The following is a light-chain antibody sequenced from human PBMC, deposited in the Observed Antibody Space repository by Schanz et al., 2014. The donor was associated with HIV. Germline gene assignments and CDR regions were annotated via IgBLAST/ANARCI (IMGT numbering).Light chain of an antibody. CDR1: QSLGSNF. J-gene: IGKJ4*01. V-gene: IGKV3-20*01. CDR3: QHFDHSVVT. Sequence: EIVLTQSPGTLSLSPGERAALSCRASQSLGSNFLAWYQQKPGQAPRLLIYGASNRATGIPDRFSGSGSGTDFTLTITGLEPEDFAVYYCQHFDHSVVTFGGGTKVEIK. CDR2: GAS.